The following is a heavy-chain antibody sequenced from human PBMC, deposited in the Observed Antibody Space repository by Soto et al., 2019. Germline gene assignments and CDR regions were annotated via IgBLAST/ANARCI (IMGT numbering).Heavy chain of an antibody. V-gene: IGHV4-39*01. J-gene: IGHJ4*02. CDR1: GGSISSRSYY. Sequence: QLQLQESGPGLVKPSETLSLTCTVSGGSISSRSYYWGWIRQPPGKGLEWIGSIYYSGSTYYNPYLKSRVTISVDTSKNQFSLKLSSVTAADTAVYYCARHVPIVVVVAATAFDYWGQGTLVTVSS. D-gene: IGHD2-15*01. CDR2: IYYSGST. CDR3: ARHVPIVVVVAATAFDY.